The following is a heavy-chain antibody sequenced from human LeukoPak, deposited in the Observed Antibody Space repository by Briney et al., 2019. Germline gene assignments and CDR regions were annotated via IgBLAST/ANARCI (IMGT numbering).Heavy chain of an antibody. V-gene: IGHV3-21*01. Sequence: GGSLRLSCAASGFTFSSYSMNWVRQAPGKGLEWVSSISSSSSYIYYADSEKGRFTISRDNAKNSLYLQMYSLRAEDTAVYYCAREPIRYCSSTSCYYGGPYYYGMDVWGQGTTVTVSS. D-gene: IGHD2-2*01. J-gene: IGHJ6*02. CDR1: GFTFSSYS. CDR2: ISSSSSYI. CDR3: AREPIRYCSSTSCYYGGPYYYGMDV.